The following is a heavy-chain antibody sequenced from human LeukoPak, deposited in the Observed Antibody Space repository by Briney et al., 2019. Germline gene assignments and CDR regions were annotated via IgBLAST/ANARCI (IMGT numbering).Heavy chain of an antibody. J-gene: IGHJ4*02. V-gene: IGHV1-69*13. CDR1: GGTFSSYA. Sequence: GASVKVSCKASGGTFSSYAISWVRQAPGQGLEWMGGIIPIFGTANYAQKFQGRVTITADESTSTAYMELSSLRSEDTAVYYCVTERAYYDSSGYSYYFDYWGQGTLVTVSS. CDR3: VTERAYYDSSGYSYYFDY. D-gene: IGHD3-22*01. CDR2: IIPIFGTA.